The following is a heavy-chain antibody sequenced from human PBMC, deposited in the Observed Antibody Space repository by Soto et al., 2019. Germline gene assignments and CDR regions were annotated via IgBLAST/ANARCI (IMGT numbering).Heavy chain of an antibody. J-gene: IGHJ5*02. D-gene: IGHD6-13*01. V-gene: IGHV3-23*01. Sequence: GGSLRLSCAASGFTFSSYAMSWVRQAPGKGLEWVSAISGSGGSTYYADSVKGRFTISRDNSKNTLYLQMNSLRAEDTAVYYCAKDQRSPAAGTSKYNWFDPWGQGTLVTVSS. CDR1: GFTFSSYA. CDR2: ISGSGGST. CDR3: AKDQRSPAAGTSKYNWFDP.